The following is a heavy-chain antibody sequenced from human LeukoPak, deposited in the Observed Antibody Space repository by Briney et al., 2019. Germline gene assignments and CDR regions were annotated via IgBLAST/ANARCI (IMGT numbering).Heavy chain of an antibody. Sequence: GASVKVSCKASGYTFTGYYMHWVRQAPGKGLEWMGWINPHSGGTNYVQKFQGRATMPRDTSISTAYVELNRLRSDDTAVYYCARGGLPAFYYYMDVWGKGTTVTVSS. D-gene: IGHD4-11*01. CDR3: ARGGLPAFYYYMDV. J-gene: IGHJ6*03. CDR1: GYTFTGYY. V-gene: IGHV1-2*02. CDR2: INPHSGGT.